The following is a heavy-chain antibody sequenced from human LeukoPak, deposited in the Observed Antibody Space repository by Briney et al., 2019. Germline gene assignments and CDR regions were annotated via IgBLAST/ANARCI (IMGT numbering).Heavy chain of an antibody. CDR3: AKAGVCGSCYPHYYYYYYMDV. V-gene: IGHV3-30*02. D-gene: IGHD2-15*01. J-gene: IGHJ6*03. CDR1: GFTFSSYG. CDR2: IRYDGGNK. Sequence: GGSLRLSCAASGFTFSSYGMHWVRQAPGKGLEWVAFIRYDGGNKYYADSVKGRFTISRDNSKNTLYLQMNSLRAEDTAVYYCAKAGVCGSCYPHYYYYYYMDVWGKGTTVTVSS.